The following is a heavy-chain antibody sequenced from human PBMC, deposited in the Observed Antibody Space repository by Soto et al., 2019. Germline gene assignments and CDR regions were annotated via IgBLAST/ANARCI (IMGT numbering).Heavy chain of an antibody. V-gene: IGHV3-30*18. CDR2: ISYDGSNK. J-gene: IGHJ6*02. D-gene: IGHD2-2*01. CDR1: GFTFSSYG. Sequence: GGSLRLSCAASGFTFSSYGMHWVRQAPGKGLEWVAVISYDGSNKYYADSVKGRFTISRDNSKNTLYLQMNSLRAEDTAVYYCAKDYCSSTICYRPSIYYYGMDVRAQRTTDTGSS. CDR3: AKDYCSSTICYRPSIYYYGMDV.